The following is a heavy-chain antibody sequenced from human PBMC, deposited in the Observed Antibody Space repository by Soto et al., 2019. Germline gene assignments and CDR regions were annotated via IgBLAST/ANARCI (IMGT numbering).Heavy chain of an antibody. Sequence: SETLSLTCTVSGGSISSYYWSWIRQPPGKGLEWIGYIYYSGSTNYNPSLKSRVTISVDTSKNQFSLKLSSVTAADTAVYYCARHLYGSGERFDPWGQGTLVTVSS. CDR2: IYYSGST. CDR3: ARHLYGSGERFDP. V-gene: IGHV4-59*08. D-gene: IGHD3-10*01. CDR1: GGSISSYY. J-gene: IGHJ5*02.